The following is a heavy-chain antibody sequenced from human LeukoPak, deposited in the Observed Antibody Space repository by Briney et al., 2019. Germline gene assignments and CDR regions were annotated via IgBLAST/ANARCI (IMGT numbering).Heavy chain of an antibody. CDR2: ITPILGIA. Sequence: SVKVSCKASGGTFSSYAISWVRQAPGQGLEWMGRITPILGIANYAQKFQGRVTITADKSTSTAYMELSSLRSEDTAVYYCARDLNYGMDVWGQGTTVTVSS. CDR3: ARDLNYGMDV. V-gene: IGHV1-69*04. D-gene: IGHD3-9*01. CDR1: GGTFSSYA. J-gene: IGHJ6*02.